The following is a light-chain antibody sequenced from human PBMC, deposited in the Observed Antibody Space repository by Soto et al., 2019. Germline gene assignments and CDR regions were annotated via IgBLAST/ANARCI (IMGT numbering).Light chain of an antibody. CDR1: SSDIFTYNY. CDR3: SSYTISNTLV. CDR2: EVT. V-gene: IGLV2-14*01. Sequence: QSALTQPASVSGSPGQSITISCTGTSSDIFTYNYVSWYQQHLGKAPKLMIYEVTNRPSGVSNRFSGSKSGNTASLTISGLQPEDEADYYCSSYTISNTLVFGGGTKVTVL. J-gene: IGLJ2*01.